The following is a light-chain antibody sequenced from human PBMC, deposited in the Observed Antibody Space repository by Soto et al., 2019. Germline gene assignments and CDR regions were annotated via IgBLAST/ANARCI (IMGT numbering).Light chain of an antibody. J-gene: IGLJ1*01. CDR2: EVN. Sequence: QSVLTQPASVSGSPGQSITISCTGTSSDVAFYNHVSWYQQHPGKAPKLLIYEVNNRPSGVSHRFSGSKSGNTASLTISGLQAEDEADYYCSSFASTHTYVLGTGTKVTVL. V-gene: IGLV2-14*01. CDR1: SSDVAFYNH. CDR3: SSFASTHTYV.